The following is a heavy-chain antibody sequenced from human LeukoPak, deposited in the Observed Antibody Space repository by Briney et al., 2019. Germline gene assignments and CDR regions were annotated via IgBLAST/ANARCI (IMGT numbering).Heavy chain of an antibody. V-gene: IGHV3-74*01. Sequence: GGSLRLSCAASGFTFSSYWMHWVRQAPGKGLVWVSRINSDGSTTTCADSVKGRFTISGDNAKNSLYLQMNSLRVDDTAVYYCARGASVVAGSDDAFDIWGQGTMVTVSS. CDR2: INSDGSTT. CDR3: ARGASVVAGSDDAFDI. D-gene: IGHD6-19*01. J-gene: IGHJ3*02. CDR1: GFTFSSYW.